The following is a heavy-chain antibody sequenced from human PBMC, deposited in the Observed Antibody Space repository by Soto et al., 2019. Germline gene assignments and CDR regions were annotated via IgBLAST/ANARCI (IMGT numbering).Heavy chain of an antibody. V-gene: IGHV3-30-3*01. D-gene: IGHD5-18*01. CDR3: AKWIQLGWFDP. Sequence: QVQLVESGGGVVQPGRSLRLSCAASGFTFSSYAMHWVRQAPGKGLEWVAVISYDGSNKYYADSVKGRFNISRDNSKNTLYLQMDSLRAEDTAVYYCAKWIQLGWFDPWGQGTLVTVSS. CDR2: ISYDGSNK. CDR1: GFTFSSYA. J-gene: IGHJ5*02.